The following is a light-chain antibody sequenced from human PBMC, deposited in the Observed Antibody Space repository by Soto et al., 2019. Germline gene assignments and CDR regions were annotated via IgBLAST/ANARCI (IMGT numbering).Light chain of an antibody. CDR2: DAS. V-gene: IGKV3-11*01. Sequence: EIVLTQSPATLSLSPGERATLSRRASQSVSSYLAWYQQKPGQAPRLLIYDASNRATGIPARFSGSGSGADFTLTISSLEPEDFEVYYCQQRGNWPPTFGQGTKVDIK. J-gene: IGKJ1*01. CDR3: QQRGNWPPT. CDR1: QSVSSY.